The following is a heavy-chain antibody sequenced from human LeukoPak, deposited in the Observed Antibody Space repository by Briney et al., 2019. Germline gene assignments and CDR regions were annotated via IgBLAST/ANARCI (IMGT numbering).Heavy chain of an antibody. CDR2: IYYSGST. J-gene: IGHJ4*02. CDR3: ARGVPEYYDFWSGYFYYFDY. D-gene: IGHD3-3*01. CDR1: DDSISSYY. Sequence: SETLSLTYTVSDDSISSYYWSWIRQPPGKGLEWIGYIYYSGSTNYNPSLKSRVTISVGTSKNQFSLKLTSVTAADTAVYYCARGVPEYYDFWSGYFYYFDYWGQGTLDTVSS. V-gene: IGHV4-59*01.